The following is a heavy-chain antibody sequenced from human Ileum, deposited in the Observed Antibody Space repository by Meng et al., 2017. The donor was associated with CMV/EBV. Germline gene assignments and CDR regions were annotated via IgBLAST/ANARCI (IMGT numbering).Heavy chain of an antibody. CDR1: GASISSYY. V-gene: IGHV4-59*01. CDR3: ARDLELGY. D-gene: IGHD3-3*01. CDR2: IYYSGGT. Sequence: SETLSLTCTVSGASISSYYWSWIRQPLGEGLEWIGHIYYSGGTNYNPSLKSRVTISIDTSKNQFSLKLNSVTAADTAVYYCARDLELGYWGQGTLVTVSS. J-gene: IGHJ4*02.